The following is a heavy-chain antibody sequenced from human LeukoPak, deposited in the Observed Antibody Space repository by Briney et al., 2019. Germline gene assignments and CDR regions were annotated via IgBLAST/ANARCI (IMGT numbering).Heavy chain of an antibody. V-gene: IGHV5-51*01. CDR1: GYRFNSYW. CDR3: TRESTFDT. J-gene: IGHJ3*02. CDR2: TYPGDSET. Sequence: GESLKISCKASGYRFNSYWIGWVRQMPGKGLEWVGFTYPGDSETRYSPSFQGHVTISADKSISTAYLQWSSLKASDTAMYYCTRESTFDTWGQGTMVTVSS.